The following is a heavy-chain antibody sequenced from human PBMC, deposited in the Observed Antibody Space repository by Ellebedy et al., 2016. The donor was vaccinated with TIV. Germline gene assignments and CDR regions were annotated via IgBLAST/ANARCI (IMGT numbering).Heavy chain of an antibody. D-gene: IGHD5-12*01. CDR1: GYNFPSYW. J-gene: IGHJ4*02. Sequence: GESLKLSCQALGYNFPSYWIGRVRQMPGKGLEWMGMSYPGDSDTRYSPSFQGQVTISADKSISTTYLQWNSLKASDTAMYYCARRGYGMGFDYWGQGTLVTVSS. CDR3: ARRGYGMGFDY. CDR2: SYPGDSDT. V-gene: IGHV5-51*01.